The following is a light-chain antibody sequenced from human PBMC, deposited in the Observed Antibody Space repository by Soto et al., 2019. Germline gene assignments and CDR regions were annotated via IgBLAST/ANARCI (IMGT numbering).Light chain of an antibody. Sequence: QSVLTQPASVSGSPGQSITISCTGTSSDVCGYNSVSWYQQHPGKAPKLMIHDVSNRPSGVSNRFSGSKSGNTASLTISGLQAEDEADYYCSSYTSSSSYVFGSGTTLTVL. J-gene: IGLJ1*01. V-gene: IGLV2-14*01. CDR1: SSDVCGYNS. CDR3: SSYTSSSSYV. CDR2: DVS.